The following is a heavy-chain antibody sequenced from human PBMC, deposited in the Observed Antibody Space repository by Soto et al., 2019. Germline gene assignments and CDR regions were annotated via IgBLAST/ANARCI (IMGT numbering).Heavy chain of an antibody. D-gene: IGHD1-1*01. CDR1: GGSVFSSSSY. Sequence: QLQLQESGPGLVRPSETLSLTCTVTGGSVFSSSSYWAWIRQSPGKGLEWIGQICYNGKTYYSPSLGSRVTVSVDSSNYLFSRSLRSVTAADTALYYCARLGGLTEFSGPWYKFEQWGRGILVTVSS. CDR2: ICYNGKT. V-gene: IGHV4-39*01. CDR3: ARLGGLTEFSGPWYKFEQ. J-gene: IGHJ4*02.